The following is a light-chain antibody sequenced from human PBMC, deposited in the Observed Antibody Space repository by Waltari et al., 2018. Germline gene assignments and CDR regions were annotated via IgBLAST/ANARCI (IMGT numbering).Light chain of an antibody. V-gene: IGLV3-1*01. CDR1: KLGDKY. CDR2: QDS. Sequence: SYELTQPPSVSVAPGQTASVTCSGDKLGDKYTCWYQQKPGQSPVLVIYQDSKRPSGIPGRVSGSNSGNTATLTISGTQAIDEADYYCQAWDSTSHVFGTGTKVTLL. J-gene: IGLJ1*01. CDR3: QAWDSTSHV.